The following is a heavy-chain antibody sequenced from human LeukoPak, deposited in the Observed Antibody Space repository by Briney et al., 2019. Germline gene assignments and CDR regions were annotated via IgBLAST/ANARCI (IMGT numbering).Heavy chain of an antibody. V-gene: IGHV1-69*05. CDR1: GGSFSSEA. J-gene: IGHJ6*03. CDR2: IIPIFGTP. CDR3: SRDVFVRDYYYYYMDV. D-gene: IGHD4-17*01. Sequence: GSSVKVSCKAFGGSFSSEAVSWVRQAPGQGLEWMGGIIPIFGTPNYAQKFQGRVTITTDESTSTAYMEVSSLRSEDTAVYFCSRDVFVRDYYYYYMDVWGKGTTVTVSS.